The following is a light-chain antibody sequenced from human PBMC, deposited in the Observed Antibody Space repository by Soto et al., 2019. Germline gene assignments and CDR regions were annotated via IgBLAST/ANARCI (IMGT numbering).Light chain of an antibody. V-gene: IGLV2-14*02. J-gene: IGLJ1*01. CDR1: SSNVGSYKL. CDR2: EVN. Sequence: QSALTQPASVSGSPGQSITISCTGTSSNVGSYKLVSWYQQHPGKAPKLMIFEVNKRPSGVSNRFSGSKSGNTASLTISGLKVGDEADYYCSSYTGGNPSYVFGTGTKVTVL. CDR3: SSYTGGNPSYV.